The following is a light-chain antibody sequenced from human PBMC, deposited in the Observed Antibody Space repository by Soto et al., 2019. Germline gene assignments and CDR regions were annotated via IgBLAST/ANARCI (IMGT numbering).Light chain of an antibody. V-gene: IGKV1-5*03. CDR1: QSVNAW. Sequence: DIQVAQSPSTLSASVGDRVTITCRASQSVNAWLAWYQQKPGTAPKLLIYKASTLDRGVSSTFSGSKSGTEFTLTISSLQPEDSATYYCQQYSSYSPWLFGQGTKVEI. CDR2: KAS. CDR3: QQYSSYSPWL. J-gene: IGKJ1*01.